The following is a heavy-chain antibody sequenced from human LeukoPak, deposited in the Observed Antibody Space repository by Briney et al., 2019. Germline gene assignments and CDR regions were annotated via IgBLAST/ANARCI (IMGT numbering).Heavy chain of an antibody. J-gene: IGHJ4*02. Sequence: GESLKISCKGSGYRFTDYWIAWVRQMPGKGLEWMAIIYPGDSDTRYSPSFQGQVTISADKSISTAYLQWSSLKASDAAMYYCARLPGIVATIERYFDYWGQGTLVTVSS. CDR1: GYRFTDYW. CDR2: IYPGDSDT. CDR3: ARLPGIVATIERYFDY. D-gene: IGHD5-12*01. V-gene: IGHV5-51*01.